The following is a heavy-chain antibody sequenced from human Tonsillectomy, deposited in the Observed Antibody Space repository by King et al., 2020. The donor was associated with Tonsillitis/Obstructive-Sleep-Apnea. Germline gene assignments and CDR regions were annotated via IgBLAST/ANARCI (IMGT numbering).Heavy chain of an antibody. D-gene: IGHD2-8*01. CDR1: GGSISSSY. CDR2: IYYSGST. CDR3: ARDMVLEAGGDAFDN. Sequence: QLQESGPGLVKPSETLSLTCTVSGGSISSSYWSWIRQPPGKGLEWIGYIYYSGSTNYNPSLKSRVTISVDTSKNQFSLRLSSVTAADTAVYYCARDMVLEAGGDAFDNWGQGTMVTVSS. V-gene: IGHV4-59*01. J-gene: IGHJ3*02.